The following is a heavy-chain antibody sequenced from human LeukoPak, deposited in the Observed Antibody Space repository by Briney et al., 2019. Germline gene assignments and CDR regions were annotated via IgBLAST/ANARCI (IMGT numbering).Heavy chain of an antibody. V-gene: IGHV3-30-3*01. CDR2: ISYDGSNK. Sequence: GRSLRLSCAASGFTFSSYAMHWVRQAPGKGLEWVAVISYDGSNKYYADSVKGRFTISRDNSKNTLYLQMNSLRAEDTAVYYCARDWDTAMGPQAFDYWGQGTLVTVSS. J-gene: IGHJ4*02. CDR1: GFTFSSYA. CDR3: ARDWDTAMGPQAFDY. D-gene: IGHD5-18*01.